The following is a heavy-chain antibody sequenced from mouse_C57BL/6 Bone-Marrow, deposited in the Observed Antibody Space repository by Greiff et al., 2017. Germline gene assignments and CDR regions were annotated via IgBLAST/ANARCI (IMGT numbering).Heavy chain of an antibody. Sequence: EVMLVESGGGLVQPGGSLSISCAASGFTFTDYYMSWVRQTPGKALEWLGFISNKANGYSTEYSASVKGRFTISRANSQITLYLQMHALRAENSATYDCARRVRDYDAMDYWGQGTSVTVSS. V-gene: IGHV7-3*01. CDR2: ISNKANGYST. CDR3: ARRVRDYDAMDY. J-gene: IGHJ4*01. CDR1: GFTFTDYY.